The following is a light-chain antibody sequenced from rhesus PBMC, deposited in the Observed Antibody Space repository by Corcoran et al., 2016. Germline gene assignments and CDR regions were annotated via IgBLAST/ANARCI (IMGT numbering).Light chain of an antibody. V-gene: IGKV3-10*01. CDR2: GAS. Sequence: QVILTQSPATLSLSPGERATLSCRASQSVSSYLDWYQQKPGQAPRLLIYGASSRATGIPDRFSCSGSGTDFTLTNSSLEPEDVGVYHCYQHSSGYSFGQGTKVEIK. CDR1: QSVSSY. J-gene: IGKJ2*01. CDR3: YQHSSGYS.